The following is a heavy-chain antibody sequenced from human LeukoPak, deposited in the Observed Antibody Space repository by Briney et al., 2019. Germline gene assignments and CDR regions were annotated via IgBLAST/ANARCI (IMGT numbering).Heavy chain of an antibody. V-gene: IGHV3-23*01. Sequence: GGSLRLSCAASGFTFSNYAMTWVCQAPGKGLEWVSAISDSGGRTYYADSVKGRFAISRDASKNTVYLQMNSLRAEDTAVYYCAKSGPCDSWGQGTLVTVSS. J-gene: IGHJ4*02. CDR2: ISDSGGRT. CDR3: AKSGPCDS. CDR1: GFTFSNYA.